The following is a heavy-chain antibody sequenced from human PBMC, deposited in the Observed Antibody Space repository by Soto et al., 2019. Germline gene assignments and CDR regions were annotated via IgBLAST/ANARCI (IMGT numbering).Heavy chain of an antibody. CDR1: GDTFTNYA. J-gene: IGHJ3*02. Sequence: SVKVSCKASGDTFTNYAINWVRQAPGQGLEWMGGFIPIFDAANYAQNFRGRVTITADESTSTAYMELSGLRSEDTAMYYCARKAESYGFDIWGQGTFVTVSS. CDR2: FIPIFDAA. CDR3: ARKAESYGFDI. D-gene: IGHD3-10*01. V-gene: IGHV1-69*13.